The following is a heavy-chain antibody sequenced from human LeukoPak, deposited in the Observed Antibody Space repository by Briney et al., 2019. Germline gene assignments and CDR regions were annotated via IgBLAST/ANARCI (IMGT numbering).Heavy chain of an antibody. CDR1: GGTFSSYA. CDR3: ARVHDSSGYYPYYFDY. Sequence: SVKVSCKASGGTFSSYAISWVRQAPGQGLEWMGRIIPIFGTANYAQKFQGRVTITTDESTSTAYMELSSLRSEDTAVYYCARVHDSSGYYPYYFDYWGQGTLVTVSS. CDR2: IIPIFGTA. J-gene: IGHJ4*02. V-gene: IGHV1-69*05. D-gene: IGHD3-22*01.